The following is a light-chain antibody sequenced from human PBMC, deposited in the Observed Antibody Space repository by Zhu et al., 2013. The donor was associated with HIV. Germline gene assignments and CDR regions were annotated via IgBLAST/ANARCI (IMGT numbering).Light chain of an antibody. Sequence: EIVLTQSPGTLSLSPGERATLSCRASQSLINNYLAWYQLKPGQPPRLLIYGASTRAPAIPDRFSGSGSRTDFTLTIYSLEPEDFAVYSCQQYAASPYTFGQGTKLEIK. V-gene: IGKV3-20*01. CDR2: GAS. CDR3: QQYAASPYT. CDR1: QSLINNY. J-gene: IGKJ2*01.